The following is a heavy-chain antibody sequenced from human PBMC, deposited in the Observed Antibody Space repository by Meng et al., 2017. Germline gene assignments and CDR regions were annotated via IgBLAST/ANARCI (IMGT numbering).Heavy chain of an antibody. CDR1: GYTFTDYY. CDR2: INPHSGGT. J-gene: IGHJ5*02. CDR3: ARRVAVAGNTSRVRWFDP. V-gene: IGHV1-2*02. D-gene: IGHD6-19*01. Sequence: LVHSWAGVKKPGAPVKVSCKASGYTFTDYYLPWVRQAPGQGLEWMGWINPHSGGTYFAQNFQGRVTLTSDTSISTAYMELSRLRSDDTAMYYCARRVAVAGNTSRVRWFDPWGQGTLVTVSS.